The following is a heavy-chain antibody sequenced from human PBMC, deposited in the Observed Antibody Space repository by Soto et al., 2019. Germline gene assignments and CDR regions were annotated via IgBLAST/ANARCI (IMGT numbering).Heavy chain of an antibody. CDR1: GYTFTNYG. D-gene: IGHD2-15*01. CDR2: ISGYNGNT. J-gene: IGHJ4*02. V-gene: IGHV1-18*04. CDR3: AREHSTDPYFDY. Sequence: QVQLVQSGTEVKKPGASVKVSCKASGYTFTNYGISWVRQAPGQGLEWMGWISGYNGNTNYAQRLQGRVTMTTDTSTRTAYMDLRSLRSDDTAVYYCAREHSTDPYFDYWGQGTLVTVSS.